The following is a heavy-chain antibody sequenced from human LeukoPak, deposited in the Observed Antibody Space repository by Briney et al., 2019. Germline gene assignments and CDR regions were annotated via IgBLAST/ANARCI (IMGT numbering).Heavy chain of an antibody. J-gene: IGHJ6*03. D-gene: IGHD4-23*01. CDR1: GGSISTYY. Sequence: SETLSLTCTVSGGSISTYYWNWIRQPPGKGLEWIGYIYYSGTTNYNPSLKGRITISVDTSKNQFSLKLSSVTAAGTAVYYCARGGSYGGNYYYYYMDVWGKGTTVTVSS. CDR3: ARGGSYGGNYYYYYMDV. CDR2: IYYSGTT. V-gene: IGHV4-59*01.